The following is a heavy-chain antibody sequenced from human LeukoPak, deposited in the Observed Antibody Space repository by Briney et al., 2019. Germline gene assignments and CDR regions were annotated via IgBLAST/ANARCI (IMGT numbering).Heavy chain of an antibody. CDR2: INPNGGGT. CDR3: ARVGHTSGWDFDY. J-gene: IGHJ4*02. D-gene: IGHD6-19*01. CDR1: GYTFTGHY. V-gene: IGHV1-2*02. Sequence: ASVKVSCKASGYTFTGHYIHWVRQAPGQGLEWMGFINPNGGGTNYAQKFQGRVTMTRDTSITTAYMELRRVTSDDTAVYYCARVGHTSGWDFDYWGQGTLVTVSS.